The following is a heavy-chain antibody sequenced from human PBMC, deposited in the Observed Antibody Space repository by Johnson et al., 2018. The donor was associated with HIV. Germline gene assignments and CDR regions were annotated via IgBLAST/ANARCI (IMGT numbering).Heavy chain of an antibody. CDR3: AGGDIGWNDDFAFGI. D-gene: IGHD1-1*01. Sequence: VQLVESGGGLVQPGGSLRLSCAASGFTVSGNYMTWVRQAPGKGLEWVANIKQDGSEKYYVDSVKGRFTISRDNAKNSLYLQMNSLRAEDTAVYYCAGGDIGWNDDFAFGIWGQGTMVTVSS. J-gene: IGHJ3*02. V-gene: IGHV3-7*04. CDR1: GFTVSGNY. CDR2: IKQDGSEK.